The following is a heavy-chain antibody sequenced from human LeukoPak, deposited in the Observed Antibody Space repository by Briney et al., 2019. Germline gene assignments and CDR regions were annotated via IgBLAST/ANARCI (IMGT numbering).Heavy chain of an antibody. Sequence: TSETLSLTCTVSGSSINYYYWNWIRQPPGKGLEWIGYIDYSGTTNYNPSLKSRVTISVDTSKNQFSLNLSSVTAADTAVYYCARRVLMSSTGVPDTWLDPWGQGTLVTVSS. CDR1: GSSINYYY. J-gene: IGHJ5*02. CDR3: ARRVLMSSTGVPDTWLDP. CDR2: IDYSGTT. D-gene: IGHD2-8*01. V-gene: IGHV4-59*08.